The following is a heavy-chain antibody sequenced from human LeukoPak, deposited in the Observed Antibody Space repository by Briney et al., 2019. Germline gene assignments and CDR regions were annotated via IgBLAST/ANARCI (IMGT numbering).Heavy chain of an antibody. CDR2: IYTSGST. Sequence: SETLSLTCTVSGGSISSYYWSWIRQPAGKGLEWIGRIYTSGSTNYNPSLKSRVTMSLDTSKNQFSLKLSSVTAADTAVYYCVSTIEYSNSLRDYWGQGTLVTVSS. J-gene: IGHJ4*02. D-gene: IGHD6-6*01. V-gene: IGHV4-4*07. CDR1: GGSISSYY. CDR3: VSTIEYSNSLRDY.